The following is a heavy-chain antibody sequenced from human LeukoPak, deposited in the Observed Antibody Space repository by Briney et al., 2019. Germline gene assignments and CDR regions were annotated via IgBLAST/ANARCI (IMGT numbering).Heavy chain of an antibody. CDR2: INHSGST. CDR1: GGSFSGYY. Sequence: SETLSLTCAVYGGSFSGYYWSWIRQPPGKGLEWIGEINHSGSTNHNPSLKSRVTISVDTSKNQFSLKLSSVTAADTAVYYCASSSRFFAFRGWFDPWGQGTLVTVSS. D-gene: IGHD3-3*01. CDR3: ASSSRFFAFRGWFDP. J-gene: IGHJ5*02. V-gene: IGHV4-34*01.